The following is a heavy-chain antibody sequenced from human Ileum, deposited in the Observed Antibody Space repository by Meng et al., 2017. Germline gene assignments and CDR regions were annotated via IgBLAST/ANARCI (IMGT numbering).Heavy chain of an antibody. V-gene: IGHV4-34*01. CDR2: INHSGST. CDR1: GGSFSGYY. CDR3: ARGGGRYGPDFDY. D-gene: IGHD3-16*01. J-gene: IGHJ4*02. Sequence: QVQRQEWGGGLLKPSETLSLTCAVYGGSFSGYYWSWIRQPPGKGLEWIGEINHSGSTNYNPSLKSRVTISVDTSKNQFSLKLSSVTAADTAVYYCARGGGRYGPDFDYWGQGTLVTVSS.